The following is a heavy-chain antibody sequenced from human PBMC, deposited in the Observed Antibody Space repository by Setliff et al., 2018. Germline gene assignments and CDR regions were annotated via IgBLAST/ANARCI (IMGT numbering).Heavy chain of an antibody. V-gene: IGHV4-39*01. J-gene: IGHJ4*02. CDR1: GGSISSGSDY. CDR2: IYHSGSI. D-gene: IGHD1-26*01. Sequence: SETLSLTCTVSGGSISSGSDYWSWIRQPPGKGLEWIGEIYHSGSINYNPSLKSRVTMSVDKSKNQFSLKLSSVTAADTAVYYCARQTSYRPADYWGQGTLVTVSS. CDR3: ARQTSYRPADY.